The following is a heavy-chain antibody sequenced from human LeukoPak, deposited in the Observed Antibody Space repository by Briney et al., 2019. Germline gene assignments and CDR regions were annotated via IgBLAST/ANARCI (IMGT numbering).Heavy chain of an antibody. J-gene: IGHJ3*01. CDR2: INSDGRNT. CDR1: GFTFSSYW. Sequence: GGSLRLSCAASGFTFSSYWMHWVRHVPGTGLLWVSRINSDGRNTDYADSVKGRFTISRDNAKNTVYLQMNSRRDDDTAVYYCTRQDVGTSWYDTFDVWGQGTMVAVSS. CDR3: TRQDVGTSWYDTFDV. D-gene: IGHD6-13*01. V-gene: IGHV3-74*01.